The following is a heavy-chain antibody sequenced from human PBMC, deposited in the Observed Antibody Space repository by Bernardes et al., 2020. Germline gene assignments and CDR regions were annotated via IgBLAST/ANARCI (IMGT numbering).Heavy chain of an antibody. Sequence: ASVKVSCKASGYTFTGYTINWVRQAPGQGLEWMGWINTNTGNPTYAQGFTGRFVFSLDTSVTTAYLQISSLKAADTAVYYCARDDAWGLLDYWGQGTLVTVSS. CDR1: GYTFTGYT. CDR2: INTNTGNP. D-gene: IGHD3-16*01. J-gene: IGHJ4*02. V-gene: IGHV7-4-1*02. CDR3: ARDDAWGLLDY.